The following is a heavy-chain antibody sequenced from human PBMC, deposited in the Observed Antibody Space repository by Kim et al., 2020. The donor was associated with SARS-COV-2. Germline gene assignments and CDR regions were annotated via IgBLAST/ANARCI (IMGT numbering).Heavy chain of an antibody. J-gene: IGHJ4*02. Sequence: SVKVSCKTSGGTFSTYTICWVRQAPGQGLEWLGRIVPVLDITNYAQKFQGRITITADKSTNTAYMELSSLTSEDTAVYFCARDPGGLAAGTLDNWGQGALVIVSS. V-gene: IGHV1-69*04. D-gene: IGHD6-13*01. CDR2: IVPVLDIT. CDR3: ARDPGGLAAGTLDN. CDR1: GGTFSTYT.